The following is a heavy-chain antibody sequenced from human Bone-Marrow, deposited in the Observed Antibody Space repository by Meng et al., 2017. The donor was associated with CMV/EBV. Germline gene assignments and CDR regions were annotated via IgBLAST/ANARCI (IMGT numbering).Heavy chain of an antibody. D-gene: IGHD3/OR15-3a*01. V-gene: IGHV3-21*06. CDR2: ITSSSTYM. CDR3: ARWTKAGFDM. Sequence: GGSLRLSCVASGFTFGDHSMNWVRQAPGKGLEWVSSITSSSTYMHYADSMKGRFTISRDNAKNSLFLQMNSLTAEDTAVYYCARWTKAGFDMWGQGTMVTVSS. J-gene: IGHJ3*02. CDR1: GFTFGDHS.